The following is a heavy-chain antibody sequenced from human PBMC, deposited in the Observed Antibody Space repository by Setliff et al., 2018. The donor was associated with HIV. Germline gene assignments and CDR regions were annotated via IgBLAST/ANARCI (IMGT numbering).Heavy chain of an antibody. CDR2: IYSTGST. D-gene: IGHD4-17*01. J-gene: IGHJ4*02. V-gene: IGHV4-59*11. Sequence: KTSETLSLTCTVSGASITSHYWSWIRQSPGRELEWIGYIYSTGSTNYNPSLQSRVSISMVASRNQFSLKVTSETAADTAVYYCAKGAGFYGDYTFDHWGQGRQVTVSS. CDR3: AKGAGFYGDYTFDH. CDR1: GASITSHY.